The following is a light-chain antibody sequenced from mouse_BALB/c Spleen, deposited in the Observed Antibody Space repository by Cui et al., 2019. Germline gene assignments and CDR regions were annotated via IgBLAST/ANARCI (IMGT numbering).Light chain of an antibody. CDR1: ENIYSN. CDR2: AAT. V-gene: IGKV12-46*01. CDR3: QHFWGTPYT. J-gene: IGKJ2*01. Sequence: DIQMTQSPASLSVSVGETVTITCRASENIYSNLAWYQQKQGKSPQLLVYAATNLADGVPSRFRGSGSGKQYSLKVNSLQSEDFGSYYCQHFWGTPYTFGGGTKLEI.